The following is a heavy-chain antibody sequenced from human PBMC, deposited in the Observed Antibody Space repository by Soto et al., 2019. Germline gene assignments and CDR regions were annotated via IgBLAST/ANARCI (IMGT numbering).Heavy chain of an antibody. CDR2: IGTAGDT. D-gene: IGHD6-13*01. J-gene: IGHJ3*02. CDR1: GFTFGTHD. V-gene: IGHV3-13*01. Sequence: EVQLVDSGGGLVQPGGSLRLSCVASGFTFGTHDMHWIRQATGKGLEWVSAIGTAGDTYYADTVKGRFIISREDAKNSLYLQMNSLRAEDTAVYYCARESYVPGDSKTWYSEALDIWGQGTMVTVSS. CDR3: ARESYVPGDSKTWYSEALDI.